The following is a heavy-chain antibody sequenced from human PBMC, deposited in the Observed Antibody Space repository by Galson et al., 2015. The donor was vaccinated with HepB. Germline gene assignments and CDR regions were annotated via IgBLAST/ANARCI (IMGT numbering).Heavy chain of an antibody. CDR3: ARGRRSGTTSDYYYYYYMDV. CDR1: GFTFSDFD. CDR2: IGTAGDP. Sequence: SLRLSCAASGFTFSDFDMHWVRQATGKGLEWVSAIGTAGDPYYPGSVKGRFTISRENAKNSLFLQMNSLRAGDTAVYYCARGRRSGTTSDYYYYYYMDVWGKGTTATVSS. D-gene: IGHD1-26*01. J-gene: IGHJ6*03. V-gene: IGHV3-13*04.